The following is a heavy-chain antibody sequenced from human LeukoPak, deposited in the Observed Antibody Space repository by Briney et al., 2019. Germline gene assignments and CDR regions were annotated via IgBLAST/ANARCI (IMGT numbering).Heavy chain of an antibody. Sequence: GESLKISCKGSGYSFNIYWIGWVRQMPGKGLEWMGIIYPGDSESRYSPSFQGQVTITADKSIGTAYLQWSSLKASDTAMYYCATSYSSSRFDYWGQGTPVTVSS. CDR1: GYSFNIYW. D-gene: IGHD4-11*01. CDR2: IYPGDSES. CDR3: ATSYSSSRFDY. J-gene: IGHJ4*02. V-gene: IGHV5-51*01.